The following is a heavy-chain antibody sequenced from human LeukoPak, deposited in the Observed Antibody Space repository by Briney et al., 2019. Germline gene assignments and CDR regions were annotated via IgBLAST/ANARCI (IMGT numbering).Heavy chain of an antibody. V-gene: IGHV4-59*01. CDR1: GGSIRSYY. J-gene: IGHJ4*02. CDR3: ASGYCTNAVCSFDY. Sequence: SETLSLTCTVSGGSIRSYYWSWIRQPPGKGLEWIGYIYYSGSTNYNPSLKSRVTVSVDTSKKQFSLKLSSVTAADTAVYYCASGYCTNAVCSFDYWGQGTLVTVSS. CDR2: IYYSGST. D-gene: IGHD2-8*01.